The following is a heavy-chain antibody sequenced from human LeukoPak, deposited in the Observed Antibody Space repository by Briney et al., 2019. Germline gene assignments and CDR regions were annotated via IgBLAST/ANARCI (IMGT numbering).Heavy chain of an antibody. J-gene: IGHJ4*02. CDR2: IYYSGST. D-gene: IGHD3-22*01. Sequence: SETLSLTCTVSNGSISNYYWSWIRQPPGKGLEWIWYIYYSGSTNYNPSLKSRVTISVDTSKNQFSLKLSSVTAADTAVYYCARGGLSYDSSSWFDYWGQGTLVTVSS. CDR3: ARGGLSYDSSSWFDY. CDR1: NGSISNYY. V-gene: IGHV4-59*01.